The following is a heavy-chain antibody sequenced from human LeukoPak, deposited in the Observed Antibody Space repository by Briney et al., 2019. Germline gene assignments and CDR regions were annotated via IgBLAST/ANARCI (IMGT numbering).Heavy chain of an antibody. D-gene: IGHD1-26*01. J-gene: IGHJ3*02. Sequence: PSETLSLTCTVSGGSISSSSYYWGWIRQPPGKGLEWIGSIYYSGSTYYNPSLKSRVTISVDTSKNQFSLKLSSVTAADTAVYYCARIGVPLEGEVSSDDAFDIWGQGTMVTVSS. CDR3: ARIGVPLEGEVSSDDAFDI. CDR2: IYYSGST. V-gene: IGHV4-39*07. CDR1: GGSISSSSYY.